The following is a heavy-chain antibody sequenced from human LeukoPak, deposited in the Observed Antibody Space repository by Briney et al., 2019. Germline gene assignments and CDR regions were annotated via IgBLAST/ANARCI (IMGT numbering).Heavy chain of an antibody. D-gene: IGHD3-22*01. Sequence: GGSLRLSCVPSGFTFSSYAMSWVRLAPGKGLEWVSSISGSGGSTHYADSVKGRFTISRDKTKNTLYLQMNSLRAEDTAVYYCAKSSYYDTSGYYREYYFDYWGQGTLVIVSS. V-gene: IGHV3-23*01. J-gene: IGHJ4*02. CDR2: ISGSGGST. CDR3: AKSSYYDTSGYYREYYFDY. CDR1: GFTFSSYA.